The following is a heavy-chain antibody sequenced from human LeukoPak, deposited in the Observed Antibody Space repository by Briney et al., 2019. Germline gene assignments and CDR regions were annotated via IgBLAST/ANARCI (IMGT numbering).Heavy chain of an antibody. D-gene: IGHD2-2*01. J-gene: IGHJ6*02. CDR3: AKDHCSSTSCYGWGGYYYYGMDV. CDR1: GFTFSSYA. CDR2: ISGSGGST. Sequence: GGSLRLSRAASGFTFSSYAMSWVRQAPGKGLEWVSAISGSGGSTYYADSVKGRFTISRDNSKNTLYLQMNSLRAEDTAVYYCAKDHCSSTSCYGWGGYYYYGMDVWGQGTTVTVSS. V-gene: IGHV3-23*01.